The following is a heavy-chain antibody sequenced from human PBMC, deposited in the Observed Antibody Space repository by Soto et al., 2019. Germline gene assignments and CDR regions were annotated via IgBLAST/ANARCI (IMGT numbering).Heavy chain of an antibody. CDR1: GGSINSGGYY. CDR3: ARGITMVRGVIHTPYFDY. V-gene: IGHV4-31*03. Sequence: QVQLQESGPGLVKPSQTLSLTCTVSGGSINSGGYYWSWIRQHPGKGLEWIGYIYNSGSTYYNPSLKSRVTISVDTSKHQCSLKLSSVTAADTAVYCCARGITMVRGVIHTPYFDYWGQGTLVTVSS. J-gene: IGHJ4*02. CDR2: IYNSGST. D-gene: IGHD3-10*01.